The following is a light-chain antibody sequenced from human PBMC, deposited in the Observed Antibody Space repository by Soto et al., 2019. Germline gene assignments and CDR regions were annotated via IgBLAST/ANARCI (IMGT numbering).Light chain of an antibody. Sequence: QSVQTQPPSASGTPGQRVTISCSGSSSNLGSNFVFWYQQLPGAAPKLLISRNNERPSGVPARFSGSKSGTSASLAISGLRSEDEADYHCAAWDDSLSGVVFGGGTKLTVL. CDR2: RNN. CDR1: SSNLGSNF. CDR3: AAWDDSLSGVV. V-gene: IGLV1-47*01. J-gene: IGLJ3*02.